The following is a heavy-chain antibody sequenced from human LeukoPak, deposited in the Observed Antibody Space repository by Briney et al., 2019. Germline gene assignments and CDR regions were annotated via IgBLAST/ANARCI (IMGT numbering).Heavy chain of an antibody. CDR3: ARGALGYSSSPFDY. J-gene: IGHJ4*02. CDR1: GYTFTSYG. D-gene: IGHD6-13*01. CDR2: ISAYNGNT. Sequence: GASVEVSCKASGYTFTSYGISWVRQAPGQGLEWMGWISAYNGNTNYAQKLQGRVTMTTDTSTSTAYMELRSLRSDDTAVYYCARGALGYSSSPFDYWGQGTLVTVSS. V-gene: IGHV1-18*04.